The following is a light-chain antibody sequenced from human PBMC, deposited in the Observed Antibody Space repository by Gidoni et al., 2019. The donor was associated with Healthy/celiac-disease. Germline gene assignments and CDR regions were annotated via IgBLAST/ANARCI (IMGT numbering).Light chain of an antibody. CDR2: EVS. V-gene: IGLV2-23*02. J-gene: IGLJ2*01. Sequence: QSALTQPASVSGSPGQSITISCTGTSSDVESYNLVPWYQQHPGKAPKLMIYEVSKRPSGVSNRFSGSKSGNTASLTISGLQAEDEADYYCCSYAGSSTFEVFGGGTKLTVL. CDR3: CSYAGSSTFEV. CDR1: SSDVESYNL.